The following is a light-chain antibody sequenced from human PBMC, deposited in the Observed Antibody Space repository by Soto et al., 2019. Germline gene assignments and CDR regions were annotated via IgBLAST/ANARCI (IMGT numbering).Light chain of an antibody. Sequence: QSVLTQPASVSGSPGQSITISCTGTSSDVGGYNYVSWYQQHPGKAPKLMIYEVRNRPSGVSNRFSGSKSGNTASLTISGLQAEDEADYYCSSYTSSSTPIYVFGTGTKVTVL. CDR1: SSDVGGYNY. CDR3: SSYTSSSTPIYV. V-gene: IGLV2-14*01. J-gene: IGLJ1*01. CDR2: EVR.